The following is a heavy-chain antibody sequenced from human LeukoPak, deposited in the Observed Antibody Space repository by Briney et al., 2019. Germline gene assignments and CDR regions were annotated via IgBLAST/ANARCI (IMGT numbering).Heavy chain of an antibody. D-gene: IGHD5/OR15-5a*01. Sequence: GGSLRLSCAASGFTFSNFWMHWVRQAPGKGLVWVARINTDGSSTIYADSVQGRFTITRDNAKNTLYLQMNTLRTEDTAVYYCASFQVSPEGYWGQGTLVTVSS. V-gene: IGHV3-74*01. CDR3: ASFQVSPEGY. J-gene: IGHJ4*02. CDR2: INTDGSST. CDR1: GFTFSNFW.